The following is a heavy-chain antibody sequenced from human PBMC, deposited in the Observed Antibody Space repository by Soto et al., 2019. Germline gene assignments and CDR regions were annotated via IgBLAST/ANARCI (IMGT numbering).Heavy chain of an antibody. V-gene: IGHV3-11*01. J-gene: IGHJ4*02. CDR1: GFTFSDHY. D-gene: IGHD3-3*01. Sequence: QVQLVESGGGLVKPGESLRLSCAASGFTFSDHYVTWVRQAPGKGLEWVSYIHSSGSTIYYADSVKGRFTISRDNAENSLYLQMNSLRAEDTAVYYCARVGDMTYKYWGQGTLVTVSS. CDR3: ARVGDMTYKY. CDR2: IHSSGSTI.